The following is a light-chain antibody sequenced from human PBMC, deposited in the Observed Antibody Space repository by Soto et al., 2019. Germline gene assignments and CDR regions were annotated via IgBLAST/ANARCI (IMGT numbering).Light chain of an antibody. CDR1: QSVNSD. CDR2: GAS. J-gene: IGKJ1*01. Sequence: EVVMTQSPAILSVSPGERATLSCRASQSVNSDLAWYQQKPGQAPRLLIQGASTRATGIPARFSGSGSGTEFTLTIGSLQSEDFAVYYCQQYKYWPRTFGQGTKVDIK. V-gene: IGKV3-15*01. CDR3: QQYKYWPRT.